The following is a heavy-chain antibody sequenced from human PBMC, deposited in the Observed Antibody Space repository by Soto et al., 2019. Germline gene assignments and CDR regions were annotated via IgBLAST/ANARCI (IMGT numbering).Heavy chain of an antibody. CDR1: GFTVSSSY. Sequence: GGSLRLSCAASGFTVSSSYMSWVRQAPGQGLEWVLVIYSGGSTYYADSVKGRFTISRDNSKNTLYLQMNSLRAEDTAVYYCARAPGSSGYSDYFDYWGQGTLVTVSS. V-gene: IGHV3-53*01. J-gene: IGHJ4*02. D-gene: IGHD3-22*01. CDR2: IYSGGST. CDR3: ARAPGSSGYSDYFDY.